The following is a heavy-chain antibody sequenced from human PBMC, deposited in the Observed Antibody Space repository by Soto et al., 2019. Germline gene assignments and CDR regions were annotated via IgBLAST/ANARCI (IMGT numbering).Heavy chain of an antibody. CDR2: ISGDGKNK. D-gene: IGHD2-15*01. Sequence: QVQLVESGGGVFQPGRSLRLSCAASGFAFSSNGMHWVRQAPGKGLEWVAVISGDGKNKYYADSVKGRFIVSRDNSKNTVFLQMNSLRGEDTAGYYCVKDRSLSCTIHYWGQGTLVTVSS. V-gene: IGHV3-30*18. J-gene: IGHJ4*02. CDR3: VKDRSLSCTIHY. CDR1: GFAFSSNG.